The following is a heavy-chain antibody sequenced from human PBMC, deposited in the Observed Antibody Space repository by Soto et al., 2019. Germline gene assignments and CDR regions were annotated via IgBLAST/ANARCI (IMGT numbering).Heavy chain of an antibody. Sequence: GGSLRLSCAASGFTVSSNYMSWVRQAPGKGLEWVSVIYSGGSTYYADPVKGRFTISRANSKNTLYLQMNSLRAEDTAVYYCARSGGFGELLRAYYGMDVWGQGTTVTVSS. V-gene: IGHV3-53*01. D-gene: IGHD3-10*01. CDR1: GFTVSSNY. J-gene: IGHJ6*02. CDR2: IYSGGST. CDR3: ARSGGFGELLRAYYGMDV.